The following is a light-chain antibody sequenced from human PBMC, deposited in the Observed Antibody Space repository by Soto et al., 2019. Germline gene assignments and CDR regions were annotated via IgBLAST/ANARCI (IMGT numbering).Light chain of an antibody. V-gene: IGKV1-39*01. CDR2: DAS. J-gene: IGKJ4*01. CDR1: QSIRTS. Sequence: DIQMTQSPSSLSASVGDRVTITCRTSQSIRTSLNWYQQQPGKAPKVLIYDASSLQSGVPSRFSGSGSGTDFTLTISSLQPEDFATYYCQQSYSTPLTFGGGTMVDIK. CDR3: QQSYSTPLT.